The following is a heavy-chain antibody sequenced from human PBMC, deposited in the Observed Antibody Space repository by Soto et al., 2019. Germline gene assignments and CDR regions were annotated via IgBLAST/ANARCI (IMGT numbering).Heavy chain of an antibody. Sequence: EVQLLESGGGLVQPGGSLRLSCSASGFTFSSYAMSWVRQAPGKGLEWVSAISGSGGSTYYADSVKGRFTISRDNSKNTLYMQMNSLRAEDTAVYYCAKDRGIAVAGTVPPGYWGQGTLVTVSS. CDR1: GFTFSSYA. CDR3: AKDRGIAVAGTVPPGY. J-gene: IGHJ4*02. D-gene: IGHD6-19*01. CDR2: ISGSGGST. V-gene: IGHV3-23*01.